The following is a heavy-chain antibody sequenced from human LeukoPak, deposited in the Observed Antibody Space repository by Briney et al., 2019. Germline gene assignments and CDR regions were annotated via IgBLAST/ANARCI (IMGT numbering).Heavy chain of an antibody. CDR2: IYTSGST. J-gene: IGHJ4*02. Sequence: SETLSLTCTVSGGSISSYYWSWIRQPAGKGLEWIGRIYTSGSTNYNPSLKGRVTMSVDTSKNQFSLKLSSVTAADTAVYYCARGHSSGWYFDYWGQGTLVTVSS. V-gene: IGHV4-4*07. CDR3: ARGHSSGWYFDY. CDR1: GGSISSYY. D-gene: IGHD6-19*01.